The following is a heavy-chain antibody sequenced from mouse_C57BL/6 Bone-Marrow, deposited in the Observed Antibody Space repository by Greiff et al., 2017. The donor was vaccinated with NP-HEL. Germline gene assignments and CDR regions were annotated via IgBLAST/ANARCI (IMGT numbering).Heavy chain of an antibody. D-gene: IGHD2-5*01. CDR3: ASNSNFAWFAY. Sequence: QVQLKESGAELVRPGTSVKMSCKASGYTFTNYWIGWAKQRPGHGLEWIGDIYPGGGYTNYNEKFKGKATLTADKSSSTAYMQFSSLTSEDSAIYYCASNSNFAWFAYWGQGTLVTVSA. V-gene: IGHV1-63*01. CDR2: IYPGGGYT. J-gene: IGHJ3*01. CDR1: GYTFTNYW.